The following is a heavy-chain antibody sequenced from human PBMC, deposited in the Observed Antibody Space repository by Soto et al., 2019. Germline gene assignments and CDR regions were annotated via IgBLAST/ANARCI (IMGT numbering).Heavy chain of an antibody. D-gene: IGHD3-3*01. Sequence: SETLSLTCAVSGDSVTSVNYFWTWIRQPPGGGLEWIGYISNSGISKYNPSLKSRVAMSQDTSKNQFSLNLHSVTAADTAVYFCARGEGNPYYAYHFDTWGQGALVTVSS. V-gene: IGHV4-61*01. J-gene: IGHJ4*02. CDR2: ISNSGIS. CDR1: GDSVTSVNYF. CDR3: ARGEGNPYYAYHFDT.